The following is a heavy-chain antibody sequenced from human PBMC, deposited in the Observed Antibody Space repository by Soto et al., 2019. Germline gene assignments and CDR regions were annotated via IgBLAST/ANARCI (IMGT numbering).Heavy chain of an antibody. CDR3: ASSQGSSTSLEICYYYYYGMDV. V-gene: IGHV1-69*01. D-gene: IGHD2-2*01. Sequence: QVQLVQSGAEVKKPGSSVKVSCKASGGTFSSYAIGWVRQAPGKGLEWMGGIIPISGTANYAQKVQGRVMMTADASTSTAYMELSSMRSEDTADYYCASSQGSSTSLEICYYYYYGMDVWGQGTTVTVSS. J-gene: IGHJ6*02. CDR2: IIPISGTA. CDR1: GGTFSSYA.